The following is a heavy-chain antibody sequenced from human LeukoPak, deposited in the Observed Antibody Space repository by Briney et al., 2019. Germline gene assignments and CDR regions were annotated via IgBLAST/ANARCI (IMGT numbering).Heavy chain of an antibody. CDR2: ISASGSNT. V-gene: IGHV3-23*01. CDR1: GFTFSNYA. CDR3: ANFERTVAGPYNWFDP. Sequence: PGGSLRLSCAASGFTFSNYAMSWVRQAPGKGLEWVSGISASGSNTYYADSAKGRFTISRDNSRNTLYVQMNSLRAEDTAVYYCANFERTVAGPYNWFDPWGQRTLVTVSS. D-gene: IGHD6-19*01. J-gene: IGHJ5*02.